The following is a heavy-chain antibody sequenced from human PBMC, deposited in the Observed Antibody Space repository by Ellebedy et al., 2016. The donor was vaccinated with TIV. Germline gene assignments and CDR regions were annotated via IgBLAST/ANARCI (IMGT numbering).Heavy chain of an antibody. CDR2: INPNSGGT. CDR1: GYTLTGYY. Sequence: ASVKVSCKASGYTLTGYYMHWVRQAPGQGLEWMGWINPNSGGTTYAQKFQGRVTMTRDPSISTAYMELIRLRCDDKSVYYCARGGTASYYYYYGMDVWGQGTTVTVSS. V-gene: IGHV1-2*02. CDR3: ARGGTASYYYYYGMDV. D-gene: IGHD3-16*01. J-gene: IGHJ6*02.